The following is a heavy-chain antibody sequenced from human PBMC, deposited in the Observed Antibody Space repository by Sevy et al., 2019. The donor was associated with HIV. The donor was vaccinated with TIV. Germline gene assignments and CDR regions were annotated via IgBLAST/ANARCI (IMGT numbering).Heavy chain of an antibody. D-gene: IGHD2-8*01. Sequence: GGSLRLSCAASGFAPSTYGMHWVRQAPGKGLEWVAVIGYDGSNKYYAYSVKGRFIISRDNSRNTLFLQMDSLRAEDTAVYYCARDPRMYGDYLLAYFDYWGQGTLVTVSS. J-gene: IGHJ4*02. CDR2: IGYDGSNK. V-gene: IGHV3-33*01. CDR1: GFAPSTYG. CDR3: ARDPRMYGDYLLAYFDY.